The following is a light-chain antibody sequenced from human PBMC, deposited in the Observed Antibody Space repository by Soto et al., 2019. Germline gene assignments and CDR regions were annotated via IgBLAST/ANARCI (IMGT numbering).Light chain of an antibody. Sequence: EIVLTQSPGTLSLSPGERATLSCKTSQRIDSAYVAWYQQKLGQAPRLLIHATSIRATGIPDRFSGSGSGTEFTLTISRLEPEDFAVYYCQQYAFAPRPFGQGTKVDIK. CDR3: QQYAFAPRP. CDR1: QRIDSAY. V-gene: IGKV3-20*01. J-gene: IGKJ1*01. CDR2: ATS.